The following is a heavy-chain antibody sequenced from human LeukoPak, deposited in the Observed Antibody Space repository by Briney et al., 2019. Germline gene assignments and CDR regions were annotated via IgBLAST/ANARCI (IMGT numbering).Heavy chain of an antibody. CDR2: ISAYNGNS. CDR1: GYTFTNYG. Sequence: ASVKVSCKASGYTFTNYGISWVRQAPGRGLEWMGWISAYNGNSNYAQKLQDRVTMTTDTSTTTAYMDLRSLISDDTAVYYCARAGGWAREDYKGDAFDIWGQGTMVTVSS. J-gene: IGHJ3*02. V-gene: IGHV1-18*01. D-gene: IGHD6-19*01. CDR3: ARAGGWAREDYKGDAFDI.